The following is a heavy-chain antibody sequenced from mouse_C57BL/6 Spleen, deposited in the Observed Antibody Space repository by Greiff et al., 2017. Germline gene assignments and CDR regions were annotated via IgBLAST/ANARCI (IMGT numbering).Heavy chain of an antibody. J-gene: IGHJ1*03. CDR2: IYPGDGDT. D-gene: IGHD1-1*01. CDR1: GYAFSSYW. Sequence: VQLQQSGAELVKPGASVKISCKASGYAFSSYWMNWVKQRPGKGLEWIGQIYPGDGDTNYNGKFKGKATLTAAKSSSTAYMQLSSLTSEDSAVYFCARPTVVAHWYFDVWGTGTTVTVSS. CDR3: ARPTVVAHWYFDV. V-gene: IGHV1-80*01.